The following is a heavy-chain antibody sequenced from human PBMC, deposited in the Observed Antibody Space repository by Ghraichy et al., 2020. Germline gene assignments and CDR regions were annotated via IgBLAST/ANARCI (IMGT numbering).Heavy chain of an antibody. Sequence: LTCAASGFTFSNFGIHWVRQAPGKGLEWVSLISHDGSKKYYADSVKGRFTISRDNSKNTLHLQMNSPRADDTAVYYCAKDSSGWYASLNYFYYGMDVWGQGTTVTVSS. J-gene: IGHJ6*02. D-gene: IGHD6-19*01. CDR3: AKDSSGWYASLNYFYYGMDV. CDR1: GFTFSNFG. V-gene: IGHV3-30*18. CDR2: ISHDGSKK.